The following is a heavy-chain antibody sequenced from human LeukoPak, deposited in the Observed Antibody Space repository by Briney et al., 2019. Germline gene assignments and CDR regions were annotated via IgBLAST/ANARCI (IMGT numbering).Heavy chain of an antibody. J-gene: IGHJ6*03. D-gene: IGHD5-24*01. CDR2: ISSSGSTI. Sequence: GGSLRLSCAASGFTFSSYAMSWIRQAPGKGLEWVSYISSSGSTIYYADSVEGRFTISRDNAKNSLYLQMNSLRAEDTAVYYCARDGDGRRYYYYYMDVWGKGTTVTVSS. CDR1: GFTFSSYA. CDR3: ARDGDGRRYYYYYMDV. V-gene: IGHV3-11*01.